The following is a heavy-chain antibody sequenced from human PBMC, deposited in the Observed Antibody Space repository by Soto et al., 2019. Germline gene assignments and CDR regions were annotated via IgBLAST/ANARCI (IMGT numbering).Heavy chain of an antibody. Sequence: ETLSLTCTVSGGSISSYYWSWIRQPPGKGLEWIGYIYYSGSTNYNPSLKSRVTISVDTSKNQFSLKLSSVTAADTAVYYCASPKIAFYNWFDPWGQGTLVTVSS. CDR3: ASPKIAFYNWFDP. V-gene: IGHV4-59*08. CDR1: GGSISSYY. J-gene: IGHJ5*02. CDR2: IYYSGST. D-gene: IGHD3-3*02.